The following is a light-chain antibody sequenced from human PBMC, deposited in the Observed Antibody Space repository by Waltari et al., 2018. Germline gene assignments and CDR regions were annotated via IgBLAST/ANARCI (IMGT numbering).Light chain of an antibody. CDR2: KVS. J-gene: IGKJ2*01. CDR1: QSLAFSDGKTY. V-gene: IGKV2-30*01. Sequence: DVVLTQSPLPLSVTLGQSASVSCTSSQSLAFSDGKTYLNWFHQRPGQSPRRIIYKVSNRESGVPDRISGSGSGTDFALKISRVEAEDVGVYYCMEGAQWYTFGQGTKLEIK. CDR3: MEGAQWYT.